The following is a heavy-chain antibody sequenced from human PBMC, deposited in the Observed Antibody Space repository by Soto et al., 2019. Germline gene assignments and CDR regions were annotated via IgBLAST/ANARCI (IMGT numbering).Heavy chain of an antibody. V-gene: IGHV3-23*01. CDR2: IVGSGISR. CDR1: GFTFSSYA. J-gene: IGHJ4*02. Sequence: EVQLLESGGGLVQPGGSLRLSCAASGFTFSSYAMTWVRQAPGKGLEWVSAIVGSGISRYDADSVQGRFTSSRDNSKNTLFLQMNSLKVADTAVYYCAKNLDWGQGTMVTVSS. CDR3: AKNLD.